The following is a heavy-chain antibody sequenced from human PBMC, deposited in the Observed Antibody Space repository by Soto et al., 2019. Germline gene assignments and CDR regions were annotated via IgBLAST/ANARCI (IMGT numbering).Heavy chain of an antibody. Sequence: QVQLVQSGPEVKKPGASVKVSCKASGYSFTTYAMHWVRQAPGQRLEWMGWINAGNGNTEYSQRFQGIFTITRDTYASTAYMELSSLTSEDTAVYYCAREDRSTNLDYWGQGTLVTVSS. V-gene: IGHV1-3*01. D-gene: IGHD2-15*01. CDR1: GYSFTTYA. CDR3: AREDRSTNLDY. J-gene: IGHJ4*02. CDR2: INAGNGNT.